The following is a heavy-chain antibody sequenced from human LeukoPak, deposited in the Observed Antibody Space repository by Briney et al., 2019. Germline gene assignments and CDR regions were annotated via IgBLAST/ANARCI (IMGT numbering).Heavy chain of an antibody. CDR3: ARQSYYYDSSGYYLYYLDY. Sequence: PSETLSLTCTVSGGSISSYYWSWIRQPPGKGLEWIGYIYYSGSTNYNPSLKSRVTISVDTSKNQFSLRLSSVTAADTAVYYCARQSYYYDSSGYYLYYLDYWGQGTLVTVSS. J-gene: IGHJ4*02. CDR2: IYYSGST. V-gene: IGHV4-59*08. D-gene: IGHD3-22*01. CDR1: GGSISSYY.